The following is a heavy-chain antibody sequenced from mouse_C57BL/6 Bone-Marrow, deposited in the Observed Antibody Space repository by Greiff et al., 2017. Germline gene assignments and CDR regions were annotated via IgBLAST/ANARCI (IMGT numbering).Heavy chain of an antibody. J-gene: IGHJ3*01. V-gene: IGHV1-61*01. CDR3: ERYCGSRDGWFAY. CDR2: IYPSDGET. D-gene: IGHD1-1*01. Sequence: QVQLQQPGAELVRPGSSVKLSCTASGYTFTSYWMDWVKQRPGQGLEWIGSIYPSDGETHYTQKFQDKATLTVDTSSSTAYLQLSSLTSEDSAVDDCERYCGSRDGWFAYWGQGTLVTVSA. CDR1: GYTFTSYW.